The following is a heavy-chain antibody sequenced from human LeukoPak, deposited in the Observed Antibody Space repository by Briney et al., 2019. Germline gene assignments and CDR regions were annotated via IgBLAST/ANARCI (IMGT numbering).Heavy chain of an antibody. V-gene: IGHV4-59*01. CDR3: ARSRGYCSSTSCFMFDP. CDR2: IHYSGST. J-gene: IGHJ5*02. Sequence: SETLSLTCTVSGGSISSYYWSWIRQPPGKGLEWIGYIHYSGSTNYNPSLKSRVTISVDTSKNQFSLKLSSVTAADTAVYYCARSRGYCSSTSCFMFDPWGQGTLVTVSS. CDR1: GGSISSYY. D-gene: IGHD2-2*01.